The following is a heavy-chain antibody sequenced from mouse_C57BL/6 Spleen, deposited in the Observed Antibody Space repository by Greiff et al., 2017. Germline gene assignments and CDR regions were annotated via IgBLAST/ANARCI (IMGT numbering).Heavy chain of an antibody. CDR2: LHPNSGST. V-gene: IGHV1-64*01. CDR1: GYTFTSYW. J-gene: IGHJ2*01. Sequence: VQLQQPGAELVKPGASVKLSCKASGYTFTSYWMHWVKQRPGQGLAWIGMLHPNSGSTNYNEKFKSKATLTVDKSSSTAYMQLSSLTSEDSAVYYCARYYGSSYPDYWGQGTTLTVSS. CDR3: ARYYGSSYPDY. D-gene: IGHD1-1*01.